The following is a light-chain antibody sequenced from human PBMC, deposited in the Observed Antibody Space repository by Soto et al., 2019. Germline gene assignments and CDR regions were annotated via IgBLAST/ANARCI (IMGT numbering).Light chain of an antibody. Sequence: QPVLTQPPSMSGTPGQRVTISCSGSSSTIGSNYVYWYHQFPRTAPKLLIYRDNQRPSGVPDRFSGSKSGTSASLAISGLRSEDEGDYYCAAWDDSLSGVVFGGGTKLTVL. CDR2: RDN. V-gene: IGLV1-47*01. CDR1: SSTIGSNY. J-gene: IGLJ2*01. CDR3: AAWDDSLSGVV.